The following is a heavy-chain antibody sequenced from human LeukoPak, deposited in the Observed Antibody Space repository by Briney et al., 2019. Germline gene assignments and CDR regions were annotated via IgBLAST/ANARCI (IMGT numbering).Heavy chain of an antibody. CDR2: ISYSGIT. V-gene: IGHV4-59*11. D-gene: IGHD2-15*01. Sequence: WETLSLTCTVSGASISSHYWSWIRQSPGKGLEWIGYISYSGITNYNPSLKSRVTISVDTSKNHFSLRLSSVTAADTAVYYCASRAHCSGGSCYGNWFDPWGQGTLVTVSS. CDR1: GASISSHY. CDR3: ASRAHCSGGSCYGNWFDP. J-gene: IGHJ5*02.